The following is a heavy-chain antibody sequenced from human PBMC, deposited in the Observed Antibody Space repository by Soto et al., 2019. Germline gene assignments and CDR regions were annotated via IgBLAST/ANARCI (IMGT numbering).Heavy chain of an antibody. V-gene: IGHV1-3*01. CDR3: ARDSSGYYDY. CDR2: INAGNGNT. J-gene: IGHJ4*02. D-gene: IGHD3-22*01. CDR1: GGTFSSYA. Sequence: ASVKVSCKASGGTFSSYAISWVRQAPGQRLEWMGWINAGNGNTKYSQKFQGRVTTTRDTSTSTAYMELRSLRSEDTAVYYCARDSSGYYDYWGQGTLVTVSS.